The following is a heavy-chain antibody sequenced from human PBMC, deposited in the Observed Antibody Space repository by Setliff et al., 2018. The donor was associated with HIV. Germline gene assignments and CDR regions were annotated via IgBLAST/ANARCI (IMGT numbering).Heavy chain of an antibody. CDR1: GESFNTYF. Sequence: PSETLSLTCAVYGESFNTYFWSWIRQPPGKGLEWIGQINHSGSTNYNPSLRSRVTISIGTSKNQFSLRVTSVTAADTAIYYCARRTLRGSGSAHFDSWGQGTLVTVSS. CDR3: ARRTLRGSGSAHFDS. D-gene: IGHD3-10*01. J-gene: IGHJ4*02. CDR2: INHSGST. V-gene: IGHV4-34*01.